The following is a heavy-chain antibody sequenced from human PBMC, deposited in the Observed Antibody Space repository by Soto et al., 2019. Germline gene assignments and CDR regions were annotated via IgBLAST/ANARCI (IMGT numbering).Heavy chain of an antibody. Sequence: ASVKVSCKASGYTFTSSGIIWVRQAPGQGLEWLGWISTDNGNTNYAQHLQGRVSLTTDTSTSTAYMDLGSLRSDDTAVYYCARDQGITTFGVYSMYYYGMDVWGQGTTVTVSS. D-gene: IGHD3-3*01. CDR2: ISTDNGNT. CDR1: GYTFTSSG. J-gene: IGHJ6*02. CDR3: ARDQGITTFGVYSMYYYGMDV. V-gene: IGHV1-18*01.